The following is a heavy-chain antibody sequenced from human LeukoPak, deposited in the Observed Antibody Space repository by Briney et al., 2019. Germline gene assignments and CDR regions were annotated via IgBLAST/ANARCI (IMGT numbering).Heavy chain of an antibody. CDR2: ISSSGSTI. Sequence: GGSLRLSCAASGFTFSSYEMNWVRQAPGKGLEWVSYISSSGSTIYYADSVKGRFTISRDNAKNSLYLQMNSLRAEDTAVYYCAREYCSSTSCHGRGFDYWGQGTLVTVSS. V-gene: IGHV3-48*03. CDR1: GFTFSSYE. J-gene: IGHJ4*02. D-gene: IGHD2-2*01. CDR3: AREYCSSTSCHGRGFDY.